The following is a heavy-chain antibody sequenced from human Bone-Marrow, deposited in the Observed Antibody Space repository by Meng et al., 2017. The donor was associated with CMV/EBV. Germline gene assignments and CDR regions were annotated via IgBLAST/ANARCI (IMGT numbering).Heavy chain of an antibody. D-gene: IGHD6-13*01. CDR2: INGNSAYI. J-gene: IGHJ3*02. CDR3: ARGMYSSSWYDAFDM. Sequence: GESLKISCAASGFTFSSYAMSWVRQAPGKGLEWVAFINGNSAYIYYGDSVKGRFTISRDYAKNSLYLDMNSLRAEDTAVYYCARGMYSSSWYDAFDMSGQGTLVTVSS. CDR1: GFTFSSYA. V-gene: IGHV3-21*06.